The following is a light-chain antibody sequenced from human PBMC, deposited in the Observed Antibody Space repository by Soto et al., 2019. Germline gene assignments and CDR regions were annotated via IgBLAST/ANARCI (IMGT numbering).Light chain of an antibody. CDR2: GAS. CDR1: QSLSRN. J-gene: IGKJ3*01. V-gene: IGKV3-15*01. CDR3: QHYNDWPPAFT. Sequence: EILMTQSPATLSVSPGERATLSCRASQSLSRNLAWYQQKPGQAPRLLIYGASTRASGIPARFSGSGSGTEFNLTISSLQSEDFALYYCQHYNDWPPAFTFVPGTKVDL.